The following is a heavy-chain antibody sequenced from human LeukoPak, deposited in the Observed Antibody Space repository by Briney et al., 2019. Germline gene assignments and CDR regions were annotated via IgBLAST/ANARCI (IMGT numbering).Heavy chain of an antibody. CDR2: ISGFNAYT. CDR1: GYSFTMYG. J-gene: IGHJ5*02. Sequence: ASVKVSCKASGYSFTMYGISWVRQAPGQGLERMGWISGFNAYTNYAQKLQGRVTMTTDTSTSTAHMEVRGLRSDDTAVYYCARDHWSHYYGSGGENYFDPWGRGTLVTVSS. CDR3: ARDHWSHYYGSGGENYFDP. D-gene: IGHD3-10*01. V-gene: IGHV1-18*01.